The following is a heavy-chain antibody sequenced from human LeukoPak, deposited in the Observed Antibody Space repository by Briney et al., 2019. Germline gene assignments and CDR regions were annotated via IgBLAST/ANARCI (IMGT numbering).Heavy chain of an antibody. J-gene: IGHJ4*02. CDR3: AKGGTAYYFDY. D-gene: IGHD2-21*02. V-gene: IGHV3-48*01. CDR2: ISSRSSTI. Sequence: GGSLRLSCAASGFTFHFYSMTWVRQAPGKGLEWVSYISSRSSTIYYTDSVKGRFTISRDNSKNTLYLQMNSLRVEDTAVYYCAKGGTAYYFDYWGQGTLVTVSS. CDR1: GFTFHFYS.